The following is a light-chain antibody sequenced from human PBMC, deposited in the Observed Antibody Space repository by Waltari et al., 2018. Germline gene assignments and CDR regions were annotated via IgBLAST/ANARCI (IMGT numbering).Light chain of an antibody. CDR2: DAS. CDR1: QCVSSY. Sequence: EIVLTQSPATLSLSPGERATLPCRASQCVSSYLAWYQQKSGQAPRLPIYDASNRATGIPARFSGGGSGTDFTLTISNLEPEDFAVYYCQQRSDWLLTFGGGTKVEIK. J-gene: IGKJ4*01. CDR3: QQRSDWLLT. V-gene: IGKV3-11*01.